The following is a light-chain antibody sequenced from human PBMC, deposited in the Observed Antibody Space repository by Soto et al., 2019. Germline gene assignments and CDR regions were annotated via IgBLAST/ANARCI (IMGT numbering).Light chain of an antibody. Sequence: DIQMTQSPSTLSASVGDRVTITCRASHSAITWLAWYQQKPGKAPKLLIYKASTLQSGVPSRISGSGSGTEFTLTISSLQPDDFATYYCQHYNGYPITFGGGTKVEVK. J-gene: IGKJ4*01. V-gene: IGKV1-5*03. CDR3: QHYNGYPIT. CDR2: KAS. CDR1: HSAITW.